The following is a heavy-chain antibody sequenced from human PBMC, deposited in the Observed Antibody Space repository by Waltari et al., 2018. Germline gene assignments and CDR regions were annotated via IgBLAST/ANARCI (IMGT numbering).Heavy chain of an antibody. V-gene: IGHV4-39*07. Sequence: QLQLQESGPGLVEPSETLSRTCTASGDSISNNTYYWGWIRQPRGTGLQWIGSIHYIGDTYYSSSPKSRVIISVDTSNNQFSLRLTSVTAADTAIYFCARNQRGWFDAFDIWGQGTAVTVSS. D-gene: IGHD6-19*01. CDR2: IHYIGDT. CDR3: ARNQRGWFDAFDI. J-gene: IGHJ3*02. CDR1: GDSISNNTYY.